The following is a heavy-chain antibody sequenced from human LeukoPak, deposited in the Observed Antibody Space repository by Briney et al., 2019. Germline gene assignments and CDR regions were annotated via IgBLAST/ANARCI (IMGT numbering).Heavy chain of an antibody. CDR1: GFTFSTYA. Sequence: GGSLRLSRAASGFTFSTYAMHWARQAPGKGPEWVAVISYDGRNKYYADSVKGRFTISRDNSKNTLYLQMDSLRAEDTAMYYCARSLGGGDWYFDYWGQGTLVTVSS. J-gene: IGHJ4*02. CDR3: ARSLGGGDWYFDY. D-gene: IGHD2-21*01. CDR2: ISYDGRNK. V-gene: IGHV3-30*04.